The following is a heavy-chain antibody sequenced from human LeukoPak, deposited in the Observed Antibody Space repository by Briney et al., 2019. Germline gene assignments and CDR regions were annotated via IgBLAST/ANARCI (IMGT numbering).Heavy chain of an antibody. V-gene: IGHV4-39*01. CDR3: ARLGGSSWEHY. Sequence: SEALSLTCTVSGGSISSSSYYWGWMRQPPGKGLELIGSIYYSGSTYYSPSLKSRVSISVDTSKNQFSLKLISVTAADTAVYYCARLGGSSWEHYWGQGTLVTVSS. J-gene: IGHJ4*02. CDR1: GGSISSSSYY. CDR2: IYYSGST. D-gene: IGHD6-13*01.